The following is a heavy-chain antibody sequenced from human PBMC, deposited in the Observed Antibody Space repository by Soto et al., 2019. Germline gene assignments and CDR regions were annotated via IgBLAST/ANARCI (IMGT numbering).Heavy chain of an antibody. CDR2: IGTAGDT. Sequence: GSLRLSCAASGFTFSSYDMHWVRQATGKGLEWVSAIGTAGDTYYPGSVKGRFTISRENAKNSLYLQMNSLRAGDTAVYYCARDGTSALTPHRKLYSSSSDVAFDIWGQGTMVTVSS. D-gene: IGHD6-6*01. J-gene: IGHJ3*02. CDR1: GFTFSSYD. V-gene: IGHV3-13*01. CDR3: ARDGTSALTPHRKLYSSSSDVAFDI.